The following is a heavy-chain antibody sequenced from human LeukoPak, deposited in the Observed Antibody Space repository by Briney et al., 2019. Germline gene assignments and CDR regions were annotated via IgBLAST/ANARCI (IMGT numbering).Heavy chain of an antibody. V-gene: IGHV3-23*01. J-gene: IGHJ6*02. CDR1: GFTFTSYA. CDR3: AKGDFYGDYPYGMDV. CDR2: ISGSGGCT. D-gene: IGHD3-3*01. Sequence: PGGSLRLSCAASGFTFTSYAMSWVRQAPGKGLEWVSAISGSGGCTYYADSVKGRFTISRDNSKNTLYLQMNSLRAEDTAVYYCAKGDFYGDYPYGMDVWGQGTTVTVSS.